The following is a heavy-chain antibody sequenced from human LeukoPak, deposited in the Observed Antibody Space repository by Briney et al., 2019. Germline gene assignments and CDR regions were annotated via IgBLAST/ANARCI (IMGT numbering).Heavy chain of an antibody. D-gene: IGHD1-26*01. CDR2: IIPIFGTA. Sequence: ASVKVSCKASVGTFSRYAISWVRQAPRQGLEWMGGIIPIFGTAHYAQMSQGRVTITTDESTSTAYLVMSSLRSEDTAVYYCARGGSGSYAYYFDYWGQGTLVTVSS. V-gene: IGHV1-69*05. J-gene: IGHJ4*02. CDR1: VGTFSRYA. CDR3: ARGGSGSYAYYFDY.